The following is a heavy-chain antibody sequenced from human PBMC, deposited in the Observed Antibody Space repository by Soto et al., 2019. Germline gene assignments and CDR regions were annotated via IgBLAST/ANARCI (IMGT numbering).Heavy chain of an antibody. CDR1: GFTFDDHA. V-gene: IGHV3-9*01. D-gene: IGHD6-19*01. Sequence: GGSLRLSCAASGFTFDDHAMHWVRQGPGKGLEWVSSISWNGDRTIYADSVKGRFTISRDNAKISLYLQMNSLRPEDTALYYCAKDIGPSYSNGRGALDDWGQGTTVTVSS. CDR3: AKDIGPSYSNGRGALDD. J-gene: IGHJ6*02. CDR2: ISWNGDRT.